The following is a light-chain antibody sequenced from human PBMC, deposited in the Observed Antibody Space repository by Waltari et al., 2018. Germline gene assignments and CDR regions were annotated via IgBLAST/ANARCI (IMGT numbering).Light chain of an antibody. Sequence: EIVLTQSPGILSLSTGERAPLSCKASQSVSSSHLAWYQQKSGQAPRLLIYGSSGRPTDIPDRFSGSGSGTDFTLTITRLEPEDFAVYYCQQYATSVWTFGQGTRVELK. V-gene: IGKV3-20*01. CDR3: QQYATSVWT. J-gene: IGKJ1*01. CDR1: QSVSSSH. CDR2: GSS.